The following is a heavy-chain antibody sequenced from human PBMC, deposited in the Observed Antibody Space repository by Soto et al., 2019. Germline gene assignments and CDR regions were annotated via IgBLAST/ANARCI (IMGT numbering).Heavy chain of an antibody. CDR1: GFSFSVFA. J-gene: IGHJ4*02. CDR3: AKGLRYSSSWYSLGS. CDR2: ISGGGGST. V-gene: IGHV3-23*01. D-gene: IGHD6-13*01. Sequence: EVQLLESGGALAQPGVSLRLSCVGSGFSFSVFAMSWVRQAPGKGLEWVSAISGGGGSTFFADSVRGRFSISRDNSRDTVYLHMDNLSVEDTAIYYCAKGLRYSSSWYSLGSWGQGTLVTVSS.